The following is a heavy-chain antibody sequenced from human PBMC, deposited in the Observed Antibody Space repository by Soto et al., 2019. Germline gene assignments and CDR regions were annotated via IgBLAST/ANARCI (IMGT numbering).Heavy chain of an antibody. CDR3: ARVIRGAYYNSPLDT. CDR2: INPYSGGA. CDR1: GYPFTGYF. J-gene: IGHJ5*02. D-gene: IGHD3-10*01. V-gene: IGHV1-2*02. Sequence: XSVKVSCKASGYPFTGYFMHWVRQAPGQGLEWMGWINPYSGGADYAQSFQGRVTMTRDTSISTVYMELSRLRFDDTAVYYCARVIRGAYYNSPLDTCGQGTVVTVSS.